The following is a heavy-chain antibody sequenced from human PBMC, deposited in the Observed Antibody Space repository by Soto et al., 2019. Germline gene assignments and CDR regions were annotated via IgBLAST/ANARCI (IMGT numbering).Heavy chain of an antibody. CDR2: VHHTGNT. CDR1: GDSITSGGFS. J-gene: IGHJ3*01. Sequence: QVQLKESGSGLVKPAQTLSLTCAVSGDSITSGGFSWSWIRQPPGKGLEWIGYVHHTGNTDYHPSLGSRVTISLDRSRNLFSLNLTSVTAADTATYYCAKECGGICLDAFDVWGPGTTVIVSS. CDR3: AKECGGICLDAFDV. D-gene: IGHD2-15*01. V-gene: IGHV4-30-2*01.